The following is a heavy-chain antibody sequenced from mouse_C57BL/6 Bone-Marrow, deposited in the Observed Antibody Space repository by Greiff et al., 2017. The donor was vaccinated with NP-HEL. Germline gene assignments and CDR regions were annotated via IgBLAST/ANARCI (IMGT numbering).Heavy chain of an antibody. V-gene: IGHV1-53*01. CDR1: GYTFTSYW. J-gene: IGHJ1*03. CDR3: ARGGDGSNWYFDV. CDR2: INPSNGGT. D-gene: IGHD1-1*01. Sequence: VQLKQPGTELVKPGASVKLSCKASGYTFTSYWMHWVNQRPGQGLEWIGNINPSNGGTNYNENFKSKATLTVDKSSSTAYMQLSSLTSEDSAVYYCARGGDGSNWYFDVWGTGTTVTVSS.